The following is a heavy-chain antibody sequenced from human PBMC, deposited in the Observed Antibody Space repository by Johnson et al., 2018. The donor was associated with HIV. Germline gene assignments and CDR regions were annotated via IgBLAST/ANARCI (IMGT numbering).Heavy chain of an antibody. D-gene: IGHD3-16*01. V-gene: IGHV3-15*01. CDR1: GFSFSNTW. CDR2: IKSKSDGGTT. CDR3: TTDLIVVIPFGAFDV. Sequence: VLLVESGGSLVKPGGSLRLSCAASGFSFSNTWMSWVRQAPGKGLEWVARIKSKSDGGTTDYAAPVKGRFTISRDDSKNTLYLQMNSLKTEDTAVYYCTTDLIVVIPFGAFDVWGQGTTVTV. J-gene: IGHJ3*01.